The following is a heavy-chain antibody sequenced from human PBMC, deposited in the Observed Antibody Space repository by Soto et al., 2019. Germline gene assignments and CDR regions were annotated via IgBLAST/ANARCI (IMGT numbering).Heavy chain of an antibody. D-gene: IGHD3-3*01. V-gene: IGHV1-69*06. CDR2: IVTMFGTS. Sequence: QERLVQSGAEVRKPGSSVKVSCKVTGGTSTRYAINWVRQAPGQGLEWMGGIVTMFGTSKYAQKLQGRLTITADTSTNTAYMELRRLRSEDTAVYYCIRGSEYYLWSGYLWGQGTLVSVSS. J-gene: IGHJ4*02. CDR3: IRGSEYYLWSGYL. CDR1: GGTSTRYA.